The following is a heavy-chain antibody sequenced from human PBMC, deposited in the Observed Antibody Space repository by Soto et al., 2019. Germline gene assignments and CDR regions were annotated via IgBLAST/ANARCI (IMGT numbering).Heavy chain of an antibody. CDR3: AKGLYSRYYDSSGYYVGY. J-gene: IGHJ4*02. Sequence: PWGSLRLSCAASGFTFSSYAMSWVRQAPGKGLEWVSAISVSVGITYYADSVKGRFTISRDNSKNTLYLQMNSLRAEDTAVYYCAKGLYSRYYDSSGYYVGYWGQGRLVSVSS. CDR2: ISVSVGIT. D-gene: IGHD3-22*01. V-gene: IGHV3-23*01. CDR1: GFTFSSYA.